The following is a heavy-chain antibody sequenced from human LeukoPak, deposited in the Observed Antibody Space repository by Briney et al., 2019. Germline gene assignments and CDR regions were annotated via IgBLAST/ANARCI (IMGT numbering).Heavy chain of an antibody. J-gene: IGHJ4*02. Sequence: PGGSLRLSCAASGFTFSSYWMGWVRQAPGKGLEWVANMKTEGYDKYYVDSLKGRFTISRDNSKNTLYLQMNSLRAEDTAVYYCAISGALDFDYWGQGTLVTVSS. V-gene: IGHV3-7*03. D-gene: IGHD2-15*01. CDR2: MKTEGYDK. CDR3: AISGALDFDY. CDR1: GFTFSSYW.